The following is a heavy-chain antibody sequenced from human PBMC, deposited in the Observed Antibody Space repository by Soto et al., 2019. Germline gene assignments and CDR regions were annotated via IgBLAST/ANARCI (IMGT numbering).Heavy chain of an antibody. D-gene: IGHD2-15*01. Sequence: PGGSLRLSCAASGFPFSNYAMHWVRQAPGKGLEWVAVIWSDGSNKNYADSVKGRFTISRDNSKNTLYVQMSSLRAEDTALYYCARESRSAFVRDYWVQGT. CDR3: ARESRSAFVRDY. J-gene: IGHJ4*02. CDR2: IWSDGSNK. CDR1: GFPFSNYA. V-gene: IGHV3-33*01.